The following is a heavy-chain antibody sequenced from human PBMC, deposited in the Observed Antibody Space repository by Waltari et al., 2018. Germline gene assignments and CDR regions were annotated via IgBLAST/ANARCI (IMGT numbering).Heavy chain of an antibody. Sequence: EVQLAESGGGLVQPGGSLRLSCAASGFAFSDSWLSWVRQAPGKGLEWVAKIKEDGSRKYYVGSVRDRFTISRDNAKNSLYLEMNSLRDEDTAVYYCAKDRGWFRFDYWGQGTLVT. D-gene: IGHD3-10*01. CDR3: AKDRGWFRFDY. CDR2: IKEDGSRK. V-gene: IGHV3-7*01. CDR1: GFAFSDSW. J-gene: IGHJ4*02.